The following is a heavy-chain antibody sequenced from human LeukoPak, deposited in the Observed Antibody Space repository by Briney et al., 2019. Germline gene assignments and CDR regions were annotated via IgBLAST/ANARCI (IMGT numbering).Heavy chain of an antibody. CDR2: IRPTGSTT. J-gene: IGHJ4*02. CDR3: ARGPNSNWSGLDF. CDR1: GFSFSGHW. D-gene: IGHD6-6*01. V-gene: IGHV3-74*01. Sequence: GGSLRLSCTASGFSFSGHWMHWARQLPGTGLVWVSRIRPTGSTTSYADSVKGRFTVSRDNAKNTLYLQVNNLRAEDTAVYYCARGPNSNWSGLDFWGQGTLLTVSS.